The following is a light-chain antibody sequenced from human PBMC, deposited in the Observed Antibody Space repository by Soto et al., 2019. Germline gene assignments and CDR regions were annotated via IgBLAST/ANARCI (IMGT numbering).Light chain of an antibody. CDR2: GAS. V-gene: IGKV3-20*01. J-gene: IGKJ5*01. Sequence: EIVLTQSPGTLSLAPGERATLSCRASQSVSSSFLVWYKQRPGQAPRLLMSGASTRATGTPDRFSGSGSGTDFTLTISRLEPEDFAVYYCQQYGSSPITFGQGTRLEIK. CDR1: QSVSSSF. CDR3: QQYGSSPIT.